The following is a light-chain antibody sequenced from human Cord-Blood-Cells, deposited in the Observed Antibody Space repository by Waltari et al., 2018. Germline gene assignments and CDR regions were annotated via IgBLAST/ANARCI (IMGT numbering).Light chain of an antibody. J-gene: IGKJ4*01. CDR3: QQYGSSPPLT. CDR2: GAS. CDR1: QSVSRSY. V-gene: IGKV3-20*01. Sequence: EIVLTQSPGPLSLSPGERATLSCRASQSVSRSYLAWYQQKPGQAPRLLIYGASSRATGIPDRFSGSGSGTDFTLTISRLEPEDFAVYYCQQYGSSPPLTFGGGTKVEIK.